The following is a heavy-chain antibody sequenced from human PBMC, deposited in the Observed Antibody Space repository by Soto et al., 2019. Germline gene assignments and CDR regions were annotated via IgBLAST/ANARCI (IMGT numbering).Heavy chain of an antibody. CDR1: GYAFTTYG. CDR2: ISAHNGNT. J-gene: IGHJ4*02. CDR3: ARGRYGDY. Sequence: QVHLVQSGAEVKKPGASVKVSCKGSGYAFTTYGITWVRQAPGQGLEWMGWISAHNGNTNYAQKLQGRVTVTGDTSTSTAYMELRGRRSDDTAVYYCARGRYGDYWGQGALVTVSS. D-gene: IGHD1-1*01. V-gene: IGHV1-18*01.